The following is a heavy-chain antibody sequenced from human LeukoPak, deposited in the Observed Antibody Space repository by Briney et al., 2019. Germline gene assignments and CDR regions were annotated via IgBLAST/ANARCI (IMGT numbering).Heavy chain of an antibody. CDR2: IYSDYST. Sequence: GGSLRLSCAASGFTVSSNYMSWVRQAPGKGLEWVSVIYSDYSTYYADSVKGRFTISRDNSKNTLYLQMNSLRAEDTAVYYCESIAVAGTFDYWGQGTLVIVSS. V-gene: IGHV3-66*01. J-gene: IGHJ4*02. CDR3: ESIAVAGTFDY. D-gene: IGHD6-19*01. CDR1: GFTVSSNY.